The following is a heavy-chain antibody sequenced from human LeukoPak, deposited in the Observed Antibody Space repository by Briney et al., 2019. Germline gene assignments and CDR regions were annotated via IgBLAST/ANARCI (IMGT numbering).Heavy chain of an antibody. CDR1: GDSVSANSAT. CDR3: ARDSDAFDI. J-gene: IGHJ3*02. V-gene: IGHV6-1*01. CDR2: TYYRSKWYR. Sequence: SQTLSLTCALSGDSVSANSATWNWIRQSPSRGHEWLGRTYYRSKWYRDYAVSVKSRITINPDSSKNQFSLQLNSVTPEDTALYYCARDSDAFDIWGQGTMVTVSS.